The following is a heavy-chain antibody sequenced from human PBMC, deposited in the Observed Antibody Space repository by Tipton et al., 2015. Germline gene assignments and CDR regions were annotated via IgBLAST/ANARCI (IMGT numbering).Heavy chain of an antibody. Sequence: QLVQSGAEVKKPGASVKISCKASGYNLSTYGLSWVRQAPGQGLEWMGWISAYNGNTKYVQRLQGRVTMTTDTSTSTAYMELRSLRSDDTAVYYCARDSEQQLVLESNWFDPWGQGTLVTVSS. D-gene: IGHD6-13*01. CDR1: GYNLSTYG. CDR3: ARDSEQQLVLESNWFDP. J-gene: IGHJ5*02. CDR2: ISAYNGNT. V-gene: IGHV1-18*01.